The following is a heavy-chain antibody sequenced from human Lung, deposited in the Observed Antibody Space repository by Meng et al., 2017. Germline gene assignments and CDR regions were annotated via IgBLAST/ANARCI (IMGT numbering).Heavy chain of an antibody. J-gene: IGHJ4*02. D-gene: IGHD3-10*01. Sequence: QGQVVQSGAEEKEPGASVKVSCKASGYTFPTYGLSWVRQAPGQGLEWMGWISAYNGNTKYAQKVQGRVTMTRDTSTTTAYMELRNLRSDDTAVYYCVSERGGGSFDYWGQGTLVTVSS. V-gene: IGHV1-18*01. CDR1: GYTFPTYG. CDR3: VSERGGGSFDY. CDR2: ISAYNGNT.